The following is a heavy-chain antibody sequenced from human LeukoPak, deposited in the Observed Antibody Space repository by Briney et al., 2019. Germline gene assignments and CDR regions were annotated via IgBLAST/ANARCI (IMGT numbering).Heavy chain of an antibody. D-gene: IGHD3-10*01. J-gene: IGHJ6*02. Sequence: GGSLRLSCAASGFTFDDYAMHWVRQAPGKGLEWVSGISWNSGSIGYADSVKGRFTISRDNAKNSLYLQMNSLRAEDTALYYCAKGNRVLLWFGELYGMDVWGQGTTVTVSS. CDR2: ISWNSGSI. CDR3: AKGNRVLLWFGELYGMDV. CDR1: GFTFDDYA. V-gene: IGHV3-9*01.